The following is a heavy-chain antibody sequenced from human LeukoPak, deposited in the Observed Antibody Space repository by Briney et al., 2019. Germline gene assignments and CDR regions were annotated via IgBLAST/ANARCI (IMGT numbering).Heavy chain of an antibody. V-gene: IGHV3-74*01. D-gene: IGHD3-22*01. Sequence: QPGGSLRLSCAASGFTFSAYWMHWVRQVPGKGLEWVSRINNDGSSTTYADSVKGRFTISRDNAKNTLFLQMNSLSVEDTAVYYCVRDLELVYYDSSAYEYWGQGNLVTVSS. CDR2: INNDGSST. CDR1: GFTFSAYW. CDR3: VRDLELVYYDSSAYEY. J-gene: IGHJ4*02.